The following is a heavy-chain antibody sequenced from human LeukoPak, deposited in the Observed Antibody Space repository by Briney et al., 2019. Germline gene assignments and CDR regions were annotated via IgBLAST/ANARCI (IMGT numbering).Heavy chain of an antibody. D-gene: IGHD4-17*01. J-gene: IGHJ4*02. V-gene: IGHV3-23*01. Sequence: GGSLRLSCAASGFTFSAFAINWVRQAPGKGLEWVSFISRSDGTAYYADSEKGRFTISRDNSKNTLYLQMSSLRAEDTAQYFCARDDYGDWPPLFDYWGQGALVTVSS. CDR3: ARDDYGDWPPLFDY. CDR1: GFTFSAFA. CDR2: ISRSDGTA.